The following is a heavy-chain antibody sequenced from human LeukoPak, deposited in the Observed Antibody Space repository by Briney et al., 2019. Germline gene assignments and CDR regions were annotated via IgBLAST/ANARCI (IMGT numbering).Heavy chain of an antibody. CDR1: GFTFSSYA. CDR2: ISGSGDNT. D-gene: IGHD3-22*01. V-gene: IGHV3-23*01. J-gene: IGHJ1*01. CDR3: AKGPMIAQYFHH. Sequence: GGSLRLSCAASGFTFSSYAMSWVRQAPGKGLEWVSAISGSGDNTYYADSVKGRFTISRDNSKNTLYLQLNSLRAEDTAIYYCAKGPMIAQYFHHWGRGTLVTVSS.